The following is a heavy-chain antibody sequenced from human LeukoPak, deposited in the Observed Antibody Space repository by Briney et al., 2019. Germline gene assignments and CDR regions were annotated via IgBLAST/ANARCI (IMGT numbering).Heavy chain of an antibody. Sequence: PGRSLRLSCAASGFTFSSYGMHWVRQAPGKGLEWVAVISYDGSNKYYADSVKGRFTISRDNSKNTLYLQMNSLRAGDTAVYYCAKSRRYCSSTSCRHYYYYGMDVWGQGTTVTVSS. J-gene: IGHJ6*02. CDR2: ISYDGSNK. V-gene: IGHV3-30*18. D-gene: IGHD2-2*01. CDR3: AKSRRYCSSTSCRHYYYYGMDV. CDR1: GFTFSSYG.